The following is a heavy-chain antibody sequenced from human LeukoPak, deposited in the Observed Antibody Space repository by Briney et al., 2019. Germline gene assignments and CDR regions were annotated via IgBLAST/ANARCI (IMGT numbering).Heavy chain of an antibody. CDR2: IYYSGSS. D-gene: IGHD4-17*01. CDR1: GGSISSGDYY. Sequence: SETLSLTCTVSGGSISSGDYYWSWIRQPPGKGLERIGYIYYSGSSYYIPSLKSRVTMSVDTSKNQFSLRLSSETAADTAVYYCARQIYGDLYYFDYWGQGTLVTVSS. J-gene: IGHJ4*02. V-gene: IGHV4-30-4*01. CDR3: ARQIYGDLYYFDY.